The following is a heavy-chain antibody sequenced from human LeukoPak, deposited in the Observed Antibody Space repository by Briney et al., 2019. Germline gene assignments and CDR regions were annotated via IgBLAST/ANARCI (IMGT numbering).Heavy chain of an antibody. Sequence: SETLSLTCTVSGVSISSGDYYWRWVRQSPGKGLEWIGYIYYSGSTYNHPSLKSRFTLSIDTSKNHFSLKLSSVTAADTAVYYCARGAPYSSGWLAGYWGQGTLVTVSS. J-gene: IGHJ4*02. CDR3: ARGAPYSSGWLAGY. CDR1: GVSISSGDYY. V-gene: IGHV4-30-4*01. CDR2: IYYSGST. D-gene: IGHD6-19*01.